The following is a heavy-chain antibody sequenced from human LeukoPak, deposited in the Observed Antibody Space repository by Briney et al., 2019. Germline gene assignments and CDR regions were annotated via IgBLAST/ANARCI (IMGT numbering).Heavy chain of an antibody. CDR3: ARDGGRIAAAPPLDY. D-gene: IGHD6-13*01. Sequence: PSETLSLTCTVSGDSISNYYWSWIRQPPGKGLEWIGYIYYSGSTNYNPSLKSRVTISVDTSKNQFSLQLNSVTPEDTAVYYCARDGGRIAAAPPLDYWGQGTLVTVSS. V-gene: IGHV4-59*12. J-gene: IGHJ4*02. CDR1: GDSISNYY. CDR2: IYYSGST.